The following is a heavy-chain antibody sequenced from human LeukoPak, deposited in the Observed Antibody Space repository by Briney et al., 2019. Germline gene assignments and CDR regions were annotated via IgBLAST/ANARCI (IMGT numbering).Heavy chain of an antibody. CDR1: GFTFSSYA. Sequence: GGSLRLSCAASGFTFSSYAMHWVRQAPGKGLEWVAVISYDGSNKYYADSVKGRFTISRDSSKNTLYLQMNSLRPEDTAVYYCAKGRGQSYPHYYFDSWGQGTLVTVSS. D-gene: IGHD5-18*01. V-gene: IGHV3-30-3*01. CDR3: AKGRGQSYPHYYFDS. CDR2: ISYDGSNK. J-gene: IGHJ4*02.